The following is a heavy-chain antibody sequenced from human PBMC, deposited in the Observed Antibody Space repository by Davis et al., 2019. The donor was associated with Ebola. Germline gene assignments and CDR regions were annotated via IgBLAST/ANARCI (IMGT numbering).Heavy chain of an antibody. J-gene: IGHJ3*02. CDR3: TTPGGQDSGYDVFDI. Sequence: ASVKVSCKASGYTFTGYYLHWVRQAPGQGLEWMGRISTNSGDTVYAQKFQGRVTMTRDTSITTVYMDLSSLRSEDTALYYCTTPGGQDSGYDVFDIWGQGTMVTVSS. D-gene: IGHD5-12*01. CDR1: GYTFTGYY. V-gene: IGHV1-2*06. CDR2: ISTNSGDT.